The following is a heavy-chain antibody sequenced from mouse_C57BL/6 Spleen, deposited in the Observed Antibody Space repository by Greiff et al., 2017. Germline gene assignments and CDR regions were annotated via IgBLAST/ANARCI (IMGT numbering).Heavy chain of an antibody. CDR3: AAFYYGNYGGY. J-gene: IGHJ2*01. CDR2: INPNNGGT. CDR1: GYTFTDYN. V-gene: IGHV1-22*01. D-gene: IGHD2-1*01. Sequence: EVQLQQSGPELVKPGASVKMSCKASGYTFTDYNMHWVKQSHGKSLEWIGYINPNNGGTSYNQKFKGKATLTVNKSSSTAYMELRSLTSEDSAVYYCAAFYYGNYGGYWGQGTTLTVSS.